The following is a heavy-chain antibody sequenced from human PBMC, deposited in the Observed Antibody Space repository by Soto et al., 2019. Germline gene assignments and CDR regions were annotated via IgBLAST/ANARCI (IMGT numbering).Heavy chain of an antibody. Sequence: GASAKVSCKASGYTFTSFGISWMRQAPGQGLEWMGWISAYNGNTNYAQKLQGRVTMTTDTSTSTAYMELRSLRSDDTAVYYCARDLGAIYDILTGYGMDVWGQGTTVTVSS. V-gene: IGHV1-18*01. CDR1: GYTFTSFG. D-gene: IGHD3-9*01. CDR2: ISAYNGNT. J-gene: IGHJ6*02. CDR3: ARDLGAIYDILTGYGMDV.